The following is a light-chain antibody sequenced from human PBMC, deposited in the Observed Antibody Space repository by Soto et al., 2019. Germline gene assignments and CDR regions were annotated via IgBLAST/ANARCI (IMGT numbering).Light chain of an antibody. CDR3: QQYNNWPPLT. CDR1: QSVSSN. CDR2: GAS. V-gene: IGKV3-15*01. J-gene: IGKJ4*01. Sequence: ELVMTRSPATLSVSPGERATLSCRARQSVSSNLAWYQQKPGQAPRLLIYGASTRATGIPARFSGSGSGTEFTLTISSLQSEDFAVYYCQQYNNWPPLTFGGGTKV.